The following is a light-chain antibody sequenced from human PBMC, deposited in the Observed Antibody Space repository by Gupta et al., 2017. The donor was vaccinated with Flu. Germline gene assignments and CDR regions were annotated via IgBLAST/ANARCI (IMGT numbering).Light chain of an antibody. CDR3: QGWDSSSHHRV. CDR1: NLGSKS. CDR2: DVS. Sequence: SYVLTPPSLESAAPGKTARITSGGNNLGSKSVDWYQQKPVQAPVLVVDDVSDRPSRFPDRFSGSNSGNTATLTISRIDAGDEADYYCQGWDSSSHHRVFGGGTKLTVL. V-gene: IGLV3-21*03. J-gene: IGLJ3*02.